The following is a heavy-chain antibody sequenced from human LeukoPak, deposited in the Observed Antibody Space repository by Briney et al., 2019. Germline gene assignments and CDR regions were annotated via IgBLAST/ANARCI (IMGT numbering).Heavy chain of an antibody. CDR2: FDPEDGET. V-gene: IGHV1-24*01. CDR3: ATVGRDQLLYEANWFDP. Sequence: ASVKVSCKVSGYTLTELSMHWVRQAPGKGLEWMGGFDPEDGETTYAQKFQGRVTMTEDTSTDTAYMELSSLRSEDTAVYYCATVGRDQLLYEANWFDPWGQGTLVTVPS. J-gene: IGHJ5*02. D-gene: IGHD2-2*02. CDR1: GYTLTELS.